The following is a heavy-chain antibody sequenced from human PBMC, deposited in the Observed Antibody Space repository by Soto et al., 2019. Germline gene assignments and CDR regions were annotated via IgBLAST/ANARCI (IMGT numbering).Heavy chain of an antibody. D-gene: IGHD3-16*01. J-gene: IGHJ5*01. CDR1: VDTFKDYS. Sequence: GSSVKVSCKASVDTFKDYSVSWVRQAPGQGLEWVGGIIPVIGSTYYARKFQGRVTVTADKATNTIYMELTSLRSDDTAVFYCAKFGLAGTLDTAWG. CDR2: IIPVIGST. CDR3: AKFGLAGTLDTA. V-gene: IGHV1-69*06.